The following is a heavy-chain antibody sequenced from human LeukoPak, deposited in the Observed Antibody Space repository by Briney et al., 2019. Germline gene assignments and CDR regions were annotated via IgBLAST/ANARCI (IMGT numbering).Heavy chain of an antibody. Sequence: GGSLRLSCAASGFTFNNYVMSWVRQAPGKGLEWVSSISSSSSYIYYADSVKGRFTISRDNAKNSLYLQMNSLRAEDTAVYYCARVPYISPYYFDYWGQGTLVTVSS. V-gene: IGHV3-21*01. CDR3: ARVPYISPYYFDY. CDR1: GFTFNNYV. J-gene: IGHJ4*02. D-gene: IGHD3-9*01. CDR2: ISSSSSYI.